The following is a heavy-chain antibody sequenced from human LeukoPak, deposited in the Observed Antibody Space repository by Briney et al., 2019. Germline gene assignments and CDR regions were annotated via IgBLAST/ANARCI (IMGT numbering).Heavy chain of an antibody. J-gene: IGHJ4*02. Sequence: SETLSLTCAVYGGSFSGYYWSWIRQPPGKGLEWIGEINHSGSTNYNPSLKSRVTISVDTSKNQFSLKLSSVTAADTAVYYCARGVLIDYWGQGTLVTVSS. CDR2: INHSGST. CDR1: GGSFSGYY. CDR3: ARGVLIDY. V-gene: IGHV4-34*01. D-gene: IGHD3-10*01.